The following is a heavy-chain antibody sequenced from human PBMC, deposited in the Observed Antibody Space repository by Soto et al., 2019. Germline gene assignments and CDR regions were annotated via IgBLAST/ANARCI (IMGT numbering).Heavy chain of an antibody. J-gene: IGHJ6*02. CDR2: ISPYNDQT. Sequence: QVQLVQSASEVMKPGASVKVSCKASGYTFIRYGITWVRQAPGQRLEWMGWISPYNDQTIYAQKLQGRVTMTADTSRRTVYMQLRSRKSNGTAVYYCARGGYYDNVWGKLSHYGLDVWGQGTSVPVSS. D-gene: IGHD3-16*01. V-gene: IGHV1-18*01. CDR1: GYTFIRYG. CDR3: ARGGYYDNVWGKLSHYGLDV.